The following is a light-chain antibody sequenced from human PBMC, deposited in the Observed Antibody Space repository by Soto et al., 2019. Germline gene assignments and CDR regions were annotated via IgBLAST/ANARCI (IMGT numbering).Light chain of an antibody. CDR2: GAS. CDR3: HQYNNWPQA. V-gene: IGKV3-15*01. CDR1: QSVSSN. J-gene: IGKJ1*01. Sequence: EIVMTQSPATLSVSPGERVTLSCRASQSVSSNLAWNQQKPGQAPRLLIYGASTRATGIPARFSGSGSGTEFTLSISSLQSEDFAVYYCHQYNNWPQAFGQGTKVEIK.